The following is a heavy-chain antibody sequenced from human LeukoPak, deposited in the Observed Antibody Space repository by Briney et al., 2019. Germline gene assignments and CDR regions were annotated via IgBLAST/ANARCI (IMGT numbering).Heavy chain of an antibody. CDR2: ISSSSSYT. Sequence: GGSLRLSCAASGFTFSSYSMNWVRQAPGKGLEWVSSISSSSSYTYYADSVKGRFTISRDNAKNSLYLQMNSLRAEDTAVYYCARDPVAGSFDYWGQGTLVTVSS. D-gene: IGHD6-19*01. CDR3: ARDPVAGSFDY. V-gene: IGHV3-21*01. J-gene: IGHJ4*02. CDR1: GFTFSSYS.